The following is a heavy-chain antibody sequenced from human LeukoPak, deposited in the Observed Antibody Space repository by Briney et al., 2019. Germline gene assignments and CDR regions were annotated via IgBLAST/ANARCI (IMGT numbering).Heavy chain of an antibody. CDR1: GFTFDDYA. Sequence: GRSLRLSCAASGFTFDDYAMHWVRQAPGKGLEWVSGISWNSGSIGYADSVKGRFTISRDNAKNSLYLQMNSLRAEDTALYYCAKGYDILTGYSPFDYWGQGTLVTVSS. V-gene: IGHV3-9*01. D-gene: IGHD3-9*01. CDR2: ISWNSGSI. CDR3: AKGYDILTGYSPFDY. J-gene: IGHJ4*02.